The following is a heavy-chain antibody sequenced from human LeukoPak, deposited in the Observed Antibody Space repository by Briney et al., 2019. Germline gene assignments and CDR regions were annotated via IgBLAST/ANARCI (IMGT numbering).Heavy chain of an antibody. CDR3: ARGRMMGATGVDY. V-gene: IGHV1-18*01. CDR2: ISAYDGNT. D-gene: IGHD1-26*01. CDR1: GFTFTSYG. Sequence: ASGKVSCKASGFTFTSYGITWVRQAPGQGLEWMGWISAYDGNTNYAQKLQGTVTMTTATSTSTAYMELRSLRSDDTAVYYCARGRMMGATGVDYWGQGTLVTVSS. J-gene: IGHJ4*02.